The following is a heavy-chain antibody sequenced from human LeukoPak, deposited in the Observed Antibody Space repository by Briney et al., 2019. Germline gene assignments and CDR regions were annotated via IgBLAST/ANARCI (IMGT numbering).Heavy chain of an antibody. CDR1: GFTFSNYW. D-gene: IGHD6-13*01. CDR2: LNGDVSST. Sequence: PGGSLRLSCAASGFTFSNYWMHWVRQAPGKGLVWVSRLNGDVSSTAYADSVKGRFTISRDNSKNTLFLQMNSLRADDTAVYFCAKDQKSIAATGYDYWGQGTLVTVSS. CDR3: AKDQKSIAATGYDY. J-gene: IGHJ4*02. V-gene: IGHV3-74*01.